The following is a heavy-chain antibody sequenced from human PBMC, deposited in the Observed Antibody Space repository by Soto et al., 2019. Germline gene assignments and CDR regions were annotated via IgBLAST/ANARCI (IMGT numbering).Heavy chain of an antibody. Sequence: QVQLQESGPGLVKPSETLSLTCTVSGGSISSYYWSWIRQPPGKGLEWIGYIYYSGSTNYNPALKSRVTISVDTSKNQFSLKLSSVTAADTAVYYCARQQWLVLNAFDIWGQGTMVTVSS. V-gene: IGHV4-59*01. CDR3: ARQQWLVLNAFDI. D-gene: IGHD6-19*01. CDR2: IYYSGST. J-gene: IGHJ3*02. CDR1: GGSISSYY.